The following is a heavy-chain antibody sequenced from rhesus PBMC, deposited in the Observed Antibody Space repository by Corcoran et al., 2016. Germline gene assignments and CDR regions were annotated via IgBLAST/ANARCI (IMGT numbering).Heavy chain of an antibody. CDR1: GGSIVDYNY. CDR2: IYGYSTST. V-gene: IGHV4S9*01. CDR3: ARGPYSNYYLDY. J-gene: IGHJ4*01. Sequence: QVQLQESGPGLVKPSAPLSLSCAASGGSIVDYNYWTWIRQSPGKGLEWIGNIYGYSTSTYYNPSLKSRVTISKDTSKNQFFLKLSSVTAADTAVYYCARGPYSNYYLDYWGQGVLVTVSS. D-gene: IGHD4-17*01.